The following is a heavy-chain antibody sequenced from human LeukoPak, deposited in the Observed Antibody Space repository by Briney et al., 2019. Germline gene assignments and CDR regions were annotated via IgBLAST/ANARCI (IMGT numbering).Heavy chain of an antibody. CDR1: GGSISSYY. J-gene: IGHJ4*02. CDR2: IYYSGST. D-gene: IGHD1-26*01. Sequence: SETLSLICTVSGGSISSYYWSWIRQPPGKGLEWIGYIYYSGSTNYNPSLKSRVTISVDTSKNQFSLKLSSVTAADTAVYYCARDREATFDYWGQGTLVTVSS. CDR3: ARDREATFDY. V-gene: IGHV4-59*01.